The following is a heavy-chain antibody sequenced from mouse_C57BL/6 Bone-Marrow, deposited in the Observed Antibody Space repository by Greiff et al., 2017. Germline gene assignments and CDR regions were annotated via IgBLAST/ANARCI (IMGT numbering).Heavy chain of an antibody. V-gene: IGHV5-2*03. CDR3: ARLSYDYEYFDV. D-gene: IGHD2-4*01. Sequence: EVMLVESGGGLVQPGESLKLSCESNEYEFPSHDMSWVRKTPEKRLELVAAINSDGGSTYYPDTMERRFIISRDNTKKTLVLQRSSLRSEDTALYYCARLSYDYEYFDVWGTGTTVTVSA. J-gene: IGHJ1*03. CDR2: INSDGGST. CDR1: EYEFPSHD.